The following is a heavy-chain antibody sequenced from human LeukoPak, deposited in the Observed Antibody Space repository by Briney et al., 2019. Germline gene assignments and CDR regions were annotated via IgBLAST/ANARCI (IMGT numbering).Heavy chain of an antibody. CDR2: IYKSMYSGGST. CDR3: VRDPTTVTTFFDL. D-gene: IGHD4-17*01. J-gene: IGHJ5*01. V-gene: IGHV4-4*07. Sequence: PSETLSLTCPVSGDSIGAYYWSWIRQPAGKGLEWIGRIYKSMYSGGSTDYNPSLRSRVTMSVDTSKNQLSPKLSSLTAADTAVYYCVRDPTTVTTFFDLWGQGTLVTVSS. CDR1: GDSIGAYY.